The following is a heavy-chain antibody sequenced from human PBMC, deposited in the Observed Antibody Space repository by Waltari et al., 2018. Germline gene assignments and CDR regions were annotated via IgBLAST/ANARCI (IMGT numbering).Heavy chain of an antibody. J-gene: IGHJ4*02. CDR2: IYHSGST. CDR1: GGSISSGGYS. V-gene: IGHV4-30-2*01. D-gene: IGHD1-26*01. CDR3: AGDSGSYRFDY. Sequence: QVQLQESGSGLVKPSQTLSLTCAVSGGSISSGGYSWSWIRQPPGKGLEWIGYIYHSGSTYYNPSPKSRVTISVDRSKNQFSLKLSSVTAADTAVYYCAGDSGSYRFDYWGQGTLVTVSS.